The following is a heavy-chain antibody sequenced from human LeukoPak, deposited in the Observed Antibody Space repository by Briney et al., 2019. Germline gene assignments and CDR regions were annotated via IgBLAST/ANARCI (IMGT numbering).Heavy chain of an antibody. D-gene: IGHD3-22*01. Sequence: PGGSLRLSCAASGFTLNTHFMSWVRQAPGKGLEWVSVLYHGDRTYYADSVKGRFTISRDSSKNTVYLQMQNLRAEDTAVYYCTRDRDDSSVLHYFDYWGQGALVTVSS. J-gene: IGHJ4*02. CDR3: TRDRDDSSVLHYFDY. V-gene: IGHV3-66*02. CDR1: GFTLNTHF. CDR2: LYHGDRT.